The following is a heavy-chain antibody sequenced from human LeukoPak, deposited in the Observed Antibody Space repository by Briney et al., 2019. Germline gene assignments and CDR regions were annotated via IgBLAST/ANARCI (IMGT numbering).Heavy chain of an antibody. CDR3: ARDLSSTSNWELDY. D-gene: IGHD7-27*01. J-gene: IGHJ4*02. V-gene: IGHV1-2*06. Sequence: ASVKVSCKASGYTFIHYFIHWVRQAPGQGLEWMGRINSNSGVTEYTQKFQGRDTMTRDTSITTVYMELSSLTSDDTAVYYCARDLSSTSNWELDYWGQGTLVTVSS. CDR2: INSNSGVT. CDR1: GYTFIHYF.